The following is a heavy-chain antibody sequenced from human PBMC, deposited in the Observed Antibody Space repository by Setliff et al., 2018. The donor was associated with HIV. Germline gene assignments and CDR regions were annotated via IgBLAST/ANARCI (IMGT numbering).Heavy chain of an antibody. Sequence: PGGSLRLSCVASGLPFYNYWMTWLRRAPGRWLEWVANIKQDGSDMHYIESVKDRFTIFRDNAKNSLYLQMNTLRAEDTAVYYCAREGITETTLHPYWGQGTLVTVSS. V-gene: IGHV3-7*01. CDR2: IKQDGSDM. CDR3: AREGITETTLHPY. J-gene: IGHJ4*02. D-gene: IGHD1-7*01. CDR1: GLPFYNYW.